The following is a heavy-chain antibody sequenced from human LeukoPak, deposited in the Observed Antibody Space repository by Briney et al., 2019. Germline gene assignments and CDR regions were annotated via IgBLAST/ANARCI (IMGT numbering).Heavy chain of an antibody. D-gene: IGHD3-10*02. CDR2: INPNSGGT. CDR3: AREVDYYVPLGY. V-gene: IGHV1-2*02. Sequence: GASVKVSCKASGYTFTGYYMHWVRQAPGQGLEWMGWINPNSGGTNYAQKFQGRVTMTRDTSITTAYMELSRLKSDDTAVYYCAREVDYYVPLGYWGRGTLVTVSS. J-gene: IGHJ4*02. CDR1: GYTFTGYY.